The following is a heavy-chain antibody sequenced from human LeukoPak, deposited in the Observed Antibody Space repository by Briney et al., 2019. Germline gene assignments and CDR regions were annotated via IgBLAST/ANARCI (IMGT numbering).Heavy chain of an antibody. CDR3: ARVLLWFGSDAFDI. Sequence: PGGSLRLSCAASGFTFSSYSMNWVRQAPGKGLEWVSYISSSSSTIYYADSVKGRFTISRDNAKNSLYLQMNSLRAEDTAVYYCARVLLWFGSDAFDIWGQGTMVTVSS. J-gene: IGHJ3*02. D-gene: IGHD3-10*01. CDR2: ISSSSSTI. V-gene: IGHV3-48*04. CDR1: GFTFSSYS.